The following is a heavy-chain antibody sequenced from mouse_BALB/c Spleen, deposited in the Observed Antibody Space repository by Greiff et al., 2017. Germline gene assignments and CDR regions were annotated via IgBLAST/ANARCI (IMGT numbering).Heavy chain of an antibody. V-gene: IGHV5-4*02. CDR2: ISDGGSYT. CDR1: GFTFSDYY. D-gene: IGHD6-1*01. CDR3: ARDPSDWFAY. J-gene: IGHJ3*01. Sequence: DVQLQESGGGLVKPGGSLKLSCAASGFTFSDYYMYWVRQTPEKRLEWVATISDGGSYTYYPDSVKGRFTISRDNAKNNLYLQMSSLKSEDTAMYYCARDPSDWFAYWGQGTLVTVSA.